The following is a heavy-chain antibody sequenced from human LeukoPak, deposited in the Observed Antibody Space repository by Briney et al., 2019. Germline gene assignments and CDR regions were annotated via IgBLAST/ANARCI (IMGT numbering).Heavy chain of an antibody. V-gene: IGHV1-2*02. CDR2: ITPSGGT. J-gene: IGHJ4*02. Sequence: ASVKVSCKASGYTFTSYAMHWVRQAPGQGLEWMGWITPSGGTNYPQKFQGRVAVTRDTSITTAYMDLSRLTSDDTAVYYCARDRYGDGFAHFDYWGQGALVTVSS. CDR3: ARDRYGDGFAHFDY. CDR1: GYTFTSYA. D-gene: IGHD5-24*01.